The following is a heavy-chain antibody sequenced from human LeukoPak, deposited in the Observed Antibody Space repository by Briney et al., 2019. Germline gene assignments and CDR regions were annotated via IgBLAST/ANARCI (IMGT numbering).Heavy chain of an antibody. CDR3: AKVTPTPSKYCSSTSCPLGAFDI. CDR2: INTDGSST. J-gene: IGHJ3*02. CDR1: RFTFSNYW. V-gene: IGHV3-74*01. Sequence: GGSLTLSCAASRFTFSNYWMSWVRQAPGKGLVWVSRINTDGSSTSYADSVKGRFTISRDNAKNTLYLQMNSLRAEDTAVYYCAKVTPTPSKYCSSTSCPLGAFDIWGQGTMVTVSS. D-gene: IGHD2-2*01.